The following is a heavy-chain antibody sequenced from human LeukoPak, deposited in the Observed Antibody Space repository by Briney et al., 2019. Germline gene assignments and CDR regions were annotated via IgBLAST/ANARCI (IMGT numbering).Heavy chain of an antibody. Sequence: GGSLRLSCAASGFTFSSCGMNWVRQAPGKGLEWVSYLSGNSSNIYYADSVRGRFTISRDNAKNSLFLQMNSLRDEDTAVYCYASVRNYDDALRGEFDYWGQGTLVTVSS. J-gene: IGHJ4*02. CDR1: GFTFSSCG. CDR2: LSGNSSNI. CDR3: ASVRNYDDALRGEFDY. D-gene: IGHD3-16*01. V-gene: IGHV3-48*02.